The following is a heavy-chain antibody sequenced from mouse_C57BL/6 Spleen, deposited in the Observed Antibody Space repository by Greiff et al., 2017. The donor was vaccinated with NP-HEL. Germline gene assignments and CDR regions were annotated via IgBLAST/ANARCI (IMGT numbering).Heavy chain of an antibody. Sequence: QVQLQQPGAELVKPGASVKLSCKASGYTFTSYWMHWVKQRPGQGLEWIGMIHPNSGSTNYNEKFKSKATLTVDKSSSTAYMQISSLTSEDSAVYYCARGNLLDAMDYWGQGTSVTVSS. V-gene: IGHV1-64*01. CDR2: IHPNSGST. J-gene: IGHJ4*01. CDR3: ARGNLLDAMDY. CDR1: GYTFTSYW. D-gene: IGHD1-1*01.